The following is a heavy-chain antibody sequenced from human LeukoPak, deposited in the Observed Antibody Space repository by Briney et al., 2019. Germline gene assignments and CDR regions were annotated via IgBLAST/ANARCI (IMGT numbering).Heavy chain of an antibody. CDR1: GGPFSGYY. V-gene: IGHV4-34*01. CDR3: ARGRTVGATIVLSLDY. J-gene: IGHJ4*02. CDR2: INHGGST. D-gene: IGHD1-26*01. Sequence: SDTLSLTCAVYGGPFSGYYWSWIRQPPGKGLEWIGEINHGGSTNDYPSLNSRVTISVDTSKNQFSLKLSSVTAADTAVYYCARGRTVGATIVLSLDYWGQGTLVTVSS.